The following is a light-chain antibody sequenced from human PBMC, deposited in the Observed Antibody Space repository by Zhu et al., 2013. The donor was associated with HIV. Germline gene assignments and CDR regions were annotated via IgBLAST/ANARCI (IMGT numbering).Light chain of an antibody. CDR3: LQDYNFPYT. CDR1: QSISNW. Sequence: AIQLTQSPSSLSASVGDRVTITCRASQSISNWLAWYQQKPGKAPNLLIYAASTLQSGVPSRFSGSGSGTDFXLTISSLQPEDFATYYCLQDYNFPYTFGQGTKLEIK. V-gene: IGKV1-6*01. CDR2: AAS. J-gene: IGKJ2*01.